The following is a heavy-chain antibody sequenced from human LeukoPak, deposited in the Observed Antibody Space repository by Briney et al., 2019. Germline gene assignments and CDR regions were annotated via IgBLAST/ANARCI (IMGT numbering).Heavy chain of an antibody. CDR1: GFTLSSHT. CDR3: ARAGFTFSDYFGSFFDY. D-gene: IGHD3-10*01. CDR2: ISRSSSEI. Sequence: GGSLRLSCAASGFTLSSHTMNWVRQAPGKGLEWVSDISRSSSEIHYADSVTGRFTISRDNAKNSVYLQMNSLRAEDTAVYYCARAGFTFSDYFGSFFDYWGQGTLVTVSS. V-gene: IGHV3-48*01. J-gene: IGHJ4*02.